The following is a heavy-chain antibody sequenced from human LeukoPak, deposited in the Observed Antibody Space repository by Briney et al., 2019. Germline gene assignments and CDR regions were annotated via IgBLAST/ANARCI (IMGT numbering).Heavy chain of an antibody. CDR2: IKQDGSEK. J-gene: IGHJ5*02. V-gene: IGHV3-7*01. CDR3: ARDLISCGGDCFTSGAVGWFDP. CDR1: GFTFSSYA. Sequence: GGSLRLSCAASGFTFSSYAMHWVRQAPGKGLEWVANIKQDGSEKYYVDSVKGRFTISRDNAKNSLYLQMNSLRAEDTAVYYCARDLISCGGDCFTSGAVGWFDPWGQGTLVTVSS. D-gene: IGHD2-21*02.